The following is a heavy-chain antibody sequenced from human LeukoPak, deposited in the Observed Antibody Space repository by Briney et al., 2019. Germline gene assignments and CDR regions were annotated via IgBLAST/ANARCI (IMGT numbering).Heavy chain of an antibody. CDR3: ATHRHRAEYPYYFDY. CDR2: IYYSGST. CDR1: GGSISSYY. D-gene: IGHD2/OR15-2a*01. Sequence: KASETLSLTCTVSGGSISSYYWSWIRQPPGKGLEWLGHIYYSGSTTYNPSLKSRVTISVDTSKNHFSLKLSSVTAADKAVYYCATHRHRAEYPYYFDYWGQGTLVTVSS. J-gene: IGHJ4*02. V-gene: IGHV4-59*08.